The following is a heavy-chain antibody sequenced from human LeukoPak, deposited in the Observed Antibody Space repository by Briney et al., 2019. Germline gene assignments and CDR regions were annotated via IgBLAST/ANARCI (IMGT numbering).Heavy chain of an antibody. CDR2: INRSGST. J-gene: IGHJ6*03. CDR3: ARDSPYYYGSGSATYYMDV. Sequence: SETLSLTCTVYGGSFSGYYWSWIRQPPGKGLEWIGEINRSGSTNYNPSLKSRVTISVDTSKNQFSLKLSSVTAADTAVYYCARDSPYYYGSGSATYYMDVWGKGTTVTISS. CDR1: GGSFSGYY. D-gene: IGHD3-10*01. V-gene: IGHV4-34*01.